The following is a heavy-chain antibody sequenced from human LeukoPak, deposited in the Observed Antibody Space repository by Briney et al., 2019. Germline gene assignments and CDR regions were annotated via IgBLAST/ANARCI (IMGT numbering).Heavy chain of an antibody. Sequence: ASLKVSCKASGYTFTSYAIHWVRQAPGQRLEWMGWINAGNGNTKYSQKFQGRVTITRDTSASTAYMELSSLRSEDTGVYYCAREGGQWLPLDYWGQGTLVTVSS. CDR3: AREGGQWLPLDY. J-gene: IGHJ4*02. V-gene: IGHV1-3*01. CDR1: GYTFTSYA. D-gene: IGHD6-19*01. CDR2: INAGNGNT.